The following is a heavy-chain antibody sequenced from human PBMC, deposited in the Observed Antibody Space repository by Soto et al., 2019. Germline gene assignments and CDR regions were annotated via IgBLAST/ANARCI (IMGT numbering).Heavy chain of an antibody. V-gene: IGHV3-33*01. CDR2: IWYDGSIK. CDR1: RFTFSNFG. Sequence: QVSLVESGGGVVQPGTSLRLSCVASRFTFSNFGMHWVRQAPGKGLERVAVIWYDGSIKYYADSVQGRFTISRDNSKNTLYLQMNTPRAEDTAVYYCARGGATGDNWFDPWGQGTLVTVSS. J-gene: IGHJ5*02. CDR3: ARGGATGDNWFDP.